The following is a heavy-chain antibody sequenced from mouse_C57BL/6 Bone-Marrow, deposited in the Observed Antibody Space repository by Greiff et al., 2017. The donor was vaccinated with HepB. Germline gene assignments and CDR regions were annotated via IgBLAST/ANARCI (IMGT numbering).Heavy chain of an antibody. Sequence: DVQLVESGEGLVKPGGSLKLSCAASGFTFSSYAMSWVLQTPEKRLEWVAYISSGGDYIYYADTVKGRFTISRDNARNTLYLQMSSLKSEDTAMYYCTRARGSNYGFAYWGQGTLVTVSA. CDR2: ISSGGDYI. CDR3: TRARGSNYGFAY. J-gene: IGHJ3*01. V-gene: IGHV5-9-1*02. D-gene: IGHD2-5*01. CDR1: GFTFSSYA.